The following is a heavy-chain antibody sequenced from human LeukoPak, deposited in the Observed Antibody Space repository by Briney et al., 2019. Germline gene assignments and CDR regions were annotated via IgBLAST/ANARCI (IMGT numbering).Heavy chain of an antibody. CDR3: ARGPGVDYYYMDV. Sequence: SETLSLTCAVYGGSFSGYYWSWIRRPPGKGLEWIGEINHSGSTNYNPSLKSRVTISVDTSKNQFSLKLSSVTAADTAVYYCARGPGVDYYYMDVWGKGTTVTVSS. J-gene: IGHJ6*03. V-gene: IGHV4-34*01. D-gene: IGHD7-27*01. CDR1: GGSFSGYY. CDR2: INHSGST.